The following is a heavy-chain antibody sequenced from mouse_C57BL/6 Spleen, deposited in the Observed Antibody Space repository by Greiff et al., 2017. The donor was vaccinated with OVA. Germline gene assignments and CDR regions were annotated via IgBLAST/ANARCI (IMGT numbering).Heavy chain of an antibody. CDR2: ISYDGSN. V-gene: IGHV3-6*01. CDR1: GYSITSGYY. J-gene: IGHJ3*01. D-gene: IGHD2-5*01. CDR3: ASKRDYSNYAAWFAY. Sequence: EVQLQQSGPGLVKPSQSLSLTCSVTGYSITSGYYWNWIRQFPGNKLEWMGYISYDGSNNYNPSLKNRISITRDTSKNQFFLKLNSVTTEDTATYYCASKRDYSNYAAWFAYWGQGTLVTVSA.